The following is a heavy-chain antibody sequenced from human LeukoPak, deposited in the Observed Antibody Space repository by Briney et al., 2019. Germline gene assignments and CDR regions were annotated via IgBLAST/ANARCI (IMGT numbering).Heavy chain of an antibody. J-gene: IGHJ4*02. V-gene: IGHV3-30*04. CDR1: GFTFSSYA. D-gene: IGHD6-19*01. CDR2: ISYDGSNK. CDR3: ARGSGWYRYGIDY. Sequence: PGGSLRLSCAASGFTFSSYAMHWVRQAPGKGLEWVAVISYDGSNKYYADSVKGRFTISRDNSKSTLYLQMNSLRAEDTAVYYCARGSGWYRYGIDYWGQGTLVTVSS.